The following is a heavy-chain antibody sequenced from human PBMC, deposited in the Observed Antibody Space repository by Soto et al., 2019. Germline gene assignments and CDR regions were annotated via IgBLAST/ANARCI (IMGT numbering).Heavy chain of an antibody. CDR3: ARDRIDVGYYYYGMDV. CDR1: GGSISSYY. V-gene: IGHV4-59*01. J-gene: IGHJ6*01. Sequence: QVQLQESGPGLVKPSETLSLTCTVSGGSISSYYWSWIRQPPGKGLEWIGYIYYSGSTNYNPSLKSRVTISVDTSKNQFSLKLSSVTAADTAVYYCARDRIDVGYYYYGMDVW. D-gene: IGHD1-26*01. CDR2: IYYSGST.